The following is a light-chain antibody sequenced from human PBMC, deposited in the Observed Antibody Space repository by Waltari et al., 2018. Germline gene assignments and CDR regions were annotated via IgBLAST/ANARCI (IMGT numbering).Light chain of an antibody. J-gene: IGKJ5*01. V-gene: IGKV4-1*01. CDR2: WAS. Sequence: DIVLTQSPDSLAVSLGERATIDCWSSQSLFFGASGKNYLAWYQQKPGQPPKVLICWASTREAGVPERISGSGSGAHFTLTVDSLQAEDVAVYYCQQYSSSPITFGQGTRLEI. CDR3: QQYSSSPIT. CDR1: QSLFFGASGKNY.